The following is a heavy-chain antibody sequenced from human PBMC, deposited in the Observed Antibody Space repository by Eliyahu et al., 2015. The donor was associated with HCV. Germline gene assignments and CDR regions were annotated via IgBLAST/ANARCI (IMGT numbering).Heavy chain of an antibody. J-gene: IGHJ5*02. CDR3: AHSPLWGNYYGSGIQSAEWFDP. V-gene: IGHV2-5*02. CDR1: GFSLSTSGLG. Sequence: QITLKESGPTLVKPTQTLTLTCTFSGFSLSTSGLGVGWIRQPPGKALEWLALIYWDDDKRYSPSLRSRLTITKDTSKNRVVLTMTNMDPVDTATYYCAHSPLWGNYYGSGIQSAEWFDPWGQGTLVTVSS. CDR2: IYWDDDK. D-gene: IGHD3-10*01.